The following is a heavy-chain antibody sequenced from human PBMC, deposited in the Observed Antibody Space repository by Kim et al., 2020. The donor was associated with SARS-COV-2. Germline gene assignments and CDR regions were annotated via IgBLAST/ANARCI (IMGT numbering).Heavy chain of an antibody. CDR2: IIPIFGTA. Sequence: SVKVSCKASGGTFSSYAISWVRQAPGQGLEWMGGIIPIFGTANYAQKFQGRVTITADESTSTAYMELSSLRSEDTAVYYCASGRVGATFYYYGMDVWGQGTTVTVSS. J-gene: IGHJ6*02. D-gene: IGHD1-26*01. V-gene: IGHV1-69*13. CDR3: ASGRVGATFYYYGMDV. CDR1: GGTFSSYA.